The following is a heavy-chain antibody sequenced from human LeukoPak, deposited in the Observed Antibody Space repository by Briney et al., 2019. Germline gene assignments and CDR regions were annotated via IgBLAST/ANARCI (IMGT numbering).Heavy chain of an antibody. J-gene: IGHJ4*02. V-gene: IGHV4-39*01. CDR2: VYYTGNT. CDR1: GVSISSSNSY. D-gene: IGHD3/OR15-3a*01. CDR3: ARQTGSGLFTLP. Sequence: SETLSLTCTVSGVSISSSNSYWDWIRQPPGKGLEWIGSVYYTGNTYYNASLKSRVTIVIDTSKNQISLRLTSVTATDTAMYYCARQTGSGLFTLPGGQGTLVTVSS.